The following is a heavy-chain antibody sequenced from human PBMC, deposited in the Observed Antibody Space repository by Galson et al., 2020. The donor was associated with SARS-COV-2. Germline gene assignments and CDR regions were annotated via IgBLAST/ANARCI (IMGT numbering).Heavy chain of an antibody. CDR1: GGSISSGGYY. V-gene: IGHV4-31*03. CDR2: IYYSGST. Sequence: SETLSLTCTVSGGSISSGGYYWSWIRQHPGKGLEWIGYIYYSGSTYYNPSLKSRVTISVDTSKNQFSLKLSSVTAADTAVYYCARFSSSGINFDYWGQGTLVTVSS. J-gene: IGHJ4*02. D-gene: IGHD3-22*01. CDR3: ARFSSSGINFDY.